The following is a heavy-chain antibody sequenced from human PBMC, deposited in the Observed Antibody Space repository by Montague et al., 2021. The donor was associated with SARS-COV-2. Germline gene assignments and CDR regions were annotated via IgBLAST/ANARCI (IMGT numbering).Heavy chain of an antibody. Sequence: SLRLSCAASGFTFSSYSMNWVRQAPGKGLEWVSSISSSSSYIYYADSVKGRFTISRDNAKNSLYLQMNSLRAGDTAVYYCARVSRSSWYGGSLGEALDYWGQGTLVTVSS. V-gene: IGHV3-21*01. D-gene: IGHD6-13*01. CDR1: GFTFSSYS. CDR3: ARVSRSSWYGGSLGEALDY. J-gene: IGHJ4*02. CDR2: ISSSSSYI.